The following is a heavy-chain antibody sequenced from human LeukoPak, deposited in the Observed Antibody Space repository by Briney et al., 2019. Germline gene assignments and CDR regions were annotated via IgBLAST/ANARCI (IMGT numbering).Heavy chain of an antibody. CDR1: GGSISSGGYY. CDR3: ARSYSSSWYSGPIPLN. CDR2: IYYSGST. V-gene: IGHV4-31*03. Sequence: SETLSLTCTVSGGSISSGGYYWSWIRQHPGKGLEWIGYIYYSGSTYYNPSLKSRVTISVDTSKNQFSLKLSSVTAADTAVYYCARSYSSSWYSGPIPLNWGQGTLVTVSS. D-gene: IGHD6-13*01. J-gene: IGHJ4*02.